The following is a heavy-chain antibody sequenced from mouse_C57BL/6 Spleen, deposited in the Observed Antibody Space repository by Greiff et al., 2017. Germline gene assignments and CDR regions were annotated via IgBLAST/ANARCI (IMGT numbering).Heavy chain of an antibody. CDR2: INPSTGGT. D-gene: IGHD2-4*01. CDR1: GYSFTGYY. CDR3: ARSGYDYDPFAY. J-gene: IGHJ3*01. Sequence: VQLQQSGPELVKPGASVKISCKASGYSFTGYYMNWVKQSPEKSLEWIGEINPSTGGTTYNQKFKAKATLTVDKSASTAYMQLKSLTSEDSAVDYCARSGYDYDPFAYWGQGTLVTVSA. V-gene: IGHV1-42*01.